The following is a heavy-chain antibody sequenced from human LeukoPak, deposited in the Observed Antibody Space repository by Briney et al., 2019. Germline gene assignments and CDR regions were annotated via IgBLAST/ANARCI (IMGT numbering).Heavy chain of an antibody. Sequence: GASVKVSCKASGYTFTGYYMHWVRQAPGQGLEWMGWINPNSGGTNYAQKFQGRVTMTRDTSISTAYMELSRLRSDDTAVYYCARDGGEEWLFDVNWFDPWGQGTLVTVSS. CDR3: ARDGGEEWLFDVNWFDP. CDR1: GYTFTGYY. J-gene: IGHJ5*02. V-gene: IGHV1-2*02. CDR2: INPNSGGT. D-gene: IGHD3-3*01.